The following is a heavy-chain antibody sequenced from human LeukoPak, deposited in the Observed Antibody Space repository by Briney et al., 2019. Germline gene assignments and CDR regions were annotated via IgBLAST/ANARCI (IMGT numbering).Heavy chain of an antibody. V-gene: IGHV3-21*01. D-gene: IGHD1/OR15-1a*01. CDR1: GFTFSSYS. Sequence: GGSLRLSCAASGFTFSSYSMNWVHQPPGKGLEWVSSISSSSTYIYYADSVKGRFTISRDNAKNSLSLQMNSLRAEDTAVYYCAREALNMYYGMDVWGQGTTVTVSS. CDR2: ISSSSTYI. CDR3: AREALNMYYGMDV. J-gene: IGHJ6*02.